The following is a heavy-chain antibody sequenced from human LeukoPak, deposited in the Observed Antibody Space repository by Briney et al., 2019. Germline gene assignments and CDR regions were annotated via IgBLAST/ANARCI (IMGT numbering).Heavy chain of an antibody. V-gene: IGHV4-39*01. CDR3: ARHREVFWSGFDY. CDR2: IYYSGST. D-gene: IGHD3-3*01. Sequence: PSETLSLTCTVSGGSISSSSYYWGWIRQPPGKGLEWIGSIYYSGSTYYNPSLKSRVTISVDTSKNQFSLKLSSVTAADTAVYYCARHREVFWSGFDYWGQGTLVTVSS. CDR1: GGSISSSSYY. J-gene: IGHJ4*02.